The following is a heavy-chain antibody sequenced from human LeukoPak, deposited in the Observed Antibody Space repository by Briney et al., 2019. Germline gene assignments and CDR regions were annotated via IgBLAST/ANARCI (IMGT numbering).Heavy chain of an antibody. Sequence: AASVKVSCKASGYTFTSYYMHWVRQAPGQGLEWMGGIIPIFGTANYAQKFQGRVTITADESTSTAYMELSSLRSEDTAVYYCARQTGTTSPARYWGQGTLVTVSS. CDR1: GYTFTSYY. J-gene: IGHJ4*02. CDR2: IIPIFGTA. CDR3: ARQTGTTSPARY. D-gene: IGHD1-7*01. V-gene: IGHV1-69*13.